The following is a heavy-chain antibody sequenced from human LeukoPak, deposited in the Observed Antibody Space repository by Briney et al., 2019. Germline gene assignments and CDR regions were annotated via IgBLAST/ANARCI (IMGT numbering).Heavy chain of an antibody. CDR3: VRDFRSADY. CDR1: GFTFSTYC. CDR2: ICPDGTVT. V-gene: IGHV3-74*01. J-gene: IGHJ4*02. Sequence: GGSLRLSCAASGFTFSTYCMHWVRQAPGKGPMWVSRICPDGTVTNYADSVKARFIISRDNARSTVYLQMNSLRVEDTAVYYCVRDFRSADYWGQGTLVTVSS.